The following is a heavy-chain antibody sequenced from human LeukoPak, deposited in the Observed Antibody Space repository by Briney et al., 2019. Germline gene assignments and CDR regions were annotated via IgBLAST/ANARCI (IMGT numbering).Heavy chain of an antibody. Sequence: ASVNVSCTASGYTFTSYYIHWVRQAPGQGLERMGIINPSGGTTSYAQKFQGRVTMTRDTSTSTVYMELSSLRSEDTAVYYCARDSSGYDYAPVDYWGQGTLVTVSS. CDR1: GYTFTSYY. D-gene: IGHD5-12*01. V-gene: IGHV1-46*01. J-gene: IGHJ4*02. CDR3: ARDSSGYDYAPVDY. CDR2: INPSGGTT.